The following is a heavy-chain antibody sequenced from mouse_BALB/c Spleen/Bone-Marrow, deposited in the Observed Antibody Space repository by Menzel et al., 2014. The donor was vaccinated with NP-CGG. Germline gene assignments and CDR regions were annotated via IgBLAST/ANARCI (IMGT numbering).Heavy chain of an antibody. V-gene: IGHV1-80*01. CDR2: TYPGDSDT. Sequence: VKLLESGAELVRPGSSVKISCKASGYAFSSYWMNWVKQRPGQGLEWIGQTYPGDSDTDYNGKFKGKATLTADKSSNTAYMQLTSLTSEDSAVYFCARGGISVDYWGQGTTLTVSS. CDR1: GYAFSSYW. J-gene: IGHJ2*01. CDR3: ARGGISVDY.